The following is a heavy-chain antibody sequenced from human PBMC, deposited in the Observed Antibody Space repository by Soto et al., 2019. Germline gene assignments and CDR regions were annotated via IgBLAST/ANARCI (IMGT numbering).Heavy chain of an antibody. CDR1: GGSFSGYY. Sequence: SETLSLTCAVYGGSFSGYYWYWIRQPPGKGLEWIGEMLPSGSTDYNPSLESRVTISVDRSQNLFSLELASVTAADTAVYYCVRSEATALDYWGQGTLVTVS. CDR3: VRSEATALDY. CDR2: MLPSGST. V-gene: IGHV4-34*12. J-gene: IGHJ4*02.